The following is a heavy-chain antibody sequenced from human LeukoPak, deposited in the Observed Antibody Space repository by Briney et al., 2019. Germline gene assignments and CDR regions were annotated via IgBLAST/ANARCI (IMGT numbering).Heavy chain of an antibody. CDR1: GFTFSNYV. J-gene: IGHJ6*02. CDR2: ISGSGGTT. Sequence: PGGSLRLSCAASGFTFSNYVMSWVRQAPGKGLERVSGISGSGGTTYYADSVKGRFTISRDNAKNTLYLQMNTLGAEDTALYYCVRGSTDWNGMDVWGQGTTVTVSS. D-gene: IGHD6-19*01. CDR3: VRGSTDWNGMDV. V-gene: IGHV3-23*01.